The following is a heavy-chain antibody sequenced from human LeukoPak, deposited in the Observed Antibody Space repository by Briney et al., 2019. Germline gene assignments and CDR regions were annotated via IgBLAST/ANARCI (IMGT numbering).Heavy chain of an antibody. J-gene: IGHJ4*02. CDR3: ARERKVYVYCSSTSCNIYFDY. CDR2: IYYSGST. Sequence: SETLSLTCTVSGGSISSGGYYWSWIRQHPGKGLEWIGYIYYSGSTYYNPSLKSRVTISVDTSKNQFSLKLSSVTAADTAVYYCARERKVYVYCSSTSCNIYFDYWGQGTLVTVSS. D-gene: IGHD2-2*02. CDR1: GGSISSGGYY. V-gene: IGHV4-31*03.